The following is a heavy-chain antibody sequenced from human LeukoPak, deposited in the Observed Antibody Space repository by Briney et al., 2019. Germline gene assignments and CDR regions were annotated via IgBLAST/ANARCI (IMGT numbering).Heavy chain of an antibody. J-gene: IGHJ3*02. V-gene: IGHV3-7*01. CDR2: IKQDGSEK. CDR1: GFTFSSYG. CDR3: ARMDYYDSSGNDAFDI. D-gene: IGHD3-22*01. Sequence: GGSLRLSCAASGFTFSSYGMHWVRQAPGKGLEWVANIKQDGSEKYYVDSVKGRFTISRDNAKNSLYLQMNSLRAEDTAVYYCARMDYYDSSGNDAFDIWGQGTMVTVSS.